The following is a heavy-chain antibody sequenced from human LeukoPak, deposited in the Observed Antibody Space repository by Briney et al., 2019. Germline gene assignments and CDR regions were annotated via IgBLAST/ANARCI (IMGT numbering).Heavy chain of an antibody. D-gene: IGHD2-2*01. CDR3: ARTNIVVVPAAPAAVDI. Sequence: ASVKVSCKASGYTFTSYDINWVRQATGQGLEWMGWMNPNSGNTGYAQKFQGRVTMTRNTSISTAYMELSSLRSDDTAVYYCARTNIVVVPAAPAAVDIWGQGTMVTVSS. J-gene: IGHJ3*02. CDR2: MNPNSGNT. V-gene: IGHV1-8*01. CDR1: GYTFTSYD.